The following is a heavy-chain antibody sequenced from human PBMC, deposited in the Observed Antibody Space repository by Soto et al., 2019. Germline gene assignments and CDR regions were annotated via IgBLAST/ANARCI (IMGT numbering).Heavy chain of an antibody. D-gene: IGHD2-2*01. Sequence: SGGSLRLSCVASGFNFDDHVMNWVRQVPGKGLEWVGHINWNGYSIGYGGSVRGRFTISRDNAQNTLYLQMNSLRPEDTALYYCARSWSGSTSGRVDVWGQGTTVTVSS. V-gene: IGHV3-9*01. CDR2: INWNGYSI. CDR1: GFNFDDHV. J-gene: IGHJ6*02. CDR3: ARSWSGSTSGRVDV.